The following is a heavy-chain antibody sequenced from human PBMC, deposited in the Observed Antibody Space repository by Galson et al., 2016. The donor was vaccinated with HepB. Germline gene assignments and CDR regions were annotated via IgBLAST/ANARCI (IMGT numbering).Heavy chain of an antibody. V-gene: IGHV5-51*01. CDR1: GYGFGRSW. J-gene: IGHJ4*02. CDR2: FNPSDSDT. D-gene: IGHD2-8*01. Sequence: QSGAEVKKPGESLKISCKGSGYGFGRSWIGWVRQTPGKGLEWVGIFNPSDSDTRYRPSFRGPVTVSADKSSSTAYLQWSSLEASDTAIYYCARLGYCTNGVCYGHPARFDDWGQGTLVTVSS. CDR3: ARLGYCTNGVCYGHPARFDD.